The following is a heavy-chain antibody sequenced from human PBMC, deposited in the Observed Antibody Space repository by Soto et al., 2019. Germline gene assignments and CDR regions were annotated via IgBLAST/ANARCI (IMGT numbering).Heavy chain of an antibody. CDR2: IYYSGST. Sequence: SETLSLTCTVSGDAVSSTKYYWSWIRQPPGKGLEWIGYIYYSGSTNYNPSLKSRVTISVDTSKNQFSLKLSSVTAADTAVYYCARVLLGSGSYYDYWGQGTLVTVSS. V-gene: IGHV4-61*01. CDR3: ARVLLGSGSYYDY. J-gene: IGHJ4*02. D-gene: IGHD3-10*02. CDR1: GDAVSSTKYY.